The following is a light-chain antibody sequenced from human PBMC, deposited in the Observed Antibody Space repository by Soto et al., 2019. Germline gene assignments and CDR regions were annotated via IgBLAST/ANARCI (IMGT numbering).Light chain of an antibody. J-gene: IGKJ1*01. V-gene: IGKV3-20*01. CDR2: GAS. CDR1: QSVSSSY. CDR3: QQYGSSFRT. Sequence: EIVLTQSPGTLSLSPGERATLSCRASQSVSSSYLAWYQQKPGQAPRLLIYGASSRATGIPDRFSGSGSGTDFTHTISRLEPEDFAVYYCQQYGSSFRTFGQGTKVDIK.